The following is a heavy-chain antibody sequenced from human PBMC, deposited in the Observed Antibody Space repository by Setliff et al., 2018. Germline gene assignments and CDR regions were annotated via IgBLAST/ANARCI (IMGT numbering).Heavy chain of an antibody. CDR1: GASINSLSW. CDR3: ATDGPVLNGDYIS. D-gene: IGHD3-10*01. J-gene: IGHJ5*02. Sequence: SETLSLTCTVSGASINSLSWWSWVRQPPEKGLEWIGEINHSGNTNYNPSLKSRVTISVDKSTNQFSLKLNFVTAADTAVYYCATDGPVLNGDYISWGQGTLVTVSS. V-gene: IGHV4-4*02. CDR2: INHSGNT.